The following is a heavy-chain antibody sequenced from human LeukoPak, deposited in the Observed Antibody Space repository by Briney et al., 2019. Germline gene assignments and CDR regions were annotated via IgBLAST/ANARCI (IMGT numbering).Heavy chain of an antibody. Sequence: SETLSLTCTVSGGSISSYYWSWIRQPPGKGLEWIGYIYYSGSTNYNPSLKSRVTISVDTSKNQFSLKLSSVTAADTAVYYCASSSCVNWYFDIWGRGTLVTVSS. D-gene: IGHD3-16*02. CDR1: GGSISSYY. CDR3: ASSSCVNWYFDI. V-gene: IGHV4-59*01. CDR2: IYYSGST. J-gene: IGHJ2*01.